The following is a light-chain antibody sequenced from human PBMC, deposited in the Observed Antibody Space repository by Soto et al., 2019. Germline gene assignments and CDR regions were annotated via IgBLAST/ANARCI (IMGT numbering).Light chain of an antibody. CDR1: QSVSSK. V-gene: IGKV3-15*01. CDR3: QQYNNWPPRVT. Sequence: EIVMTQSPATLSVSPGERATLSCRASQSVSSKLAWYQQKPGQAPRLVIYGASTRATGIPARFSGSGSGTEFTLTISSLQSEDFAVYYCQQYNNWPPRVTFGPGTKVDIK. CDR2: GAS. J-gene: IGKJ3*01.